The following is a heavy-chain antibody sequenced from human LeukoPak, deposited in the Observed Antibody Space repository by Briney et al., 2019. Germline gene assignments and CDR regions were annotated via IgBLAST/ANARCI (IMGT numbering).Heavy chain of an antibody. V-gene: IGHV4-39*07. CDR3: ARSVSAYAGRGWFDL. J-gene: IGHJ5*02. CDR2: MYYTGTT. CDR1: GGSIRSLGYS. D-gene: IGHD3-10*01. Sequence: PSETLSLTCSVSGGSIRSLGYSWGWIRQPPGKGLEWIASMYYTGTTYYNPSLKSRVTMSVDTSKNQFSLNLTSVTAADTAVFYCARSVSAYAGRGWFDLWGQGTLVTVSS.